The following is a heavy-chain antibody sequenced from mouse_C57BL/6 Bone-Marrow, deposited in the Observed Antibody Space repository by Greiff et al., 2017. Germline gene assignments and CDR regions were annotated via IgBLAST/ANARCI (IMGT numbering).Heavy chain of an antibody. J-gene: IGHJ4*01. V-gene: IGHV7-3*01. CDR1: GFTFTDYY. CDR2: IRNKANGYTK. CDR3: ARYDAMDY. Sequence: EVQRVESGGGLVQPGGSLSLSCAASGFTFTDYYMSWVRQPPGKALEWLGFIRNKANGYTKEYSASVKGRFTISRDNSQSILYLQMNALGAEDSATYYCARYDAMDYWGQGTSVTVSS.